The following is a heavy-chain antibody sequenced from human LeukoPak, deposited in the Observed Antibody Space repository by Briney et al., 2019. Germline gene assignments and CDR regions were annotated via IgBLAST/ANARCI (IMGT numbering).Heavy chain of an antibody. Sequence: ASVKVPCKVSGYTFTSYGISWVRQAPGQGLEWMGWISACNGNTNYAQKLQGRVTMTTDTSTSTAYMELRSLRSDDMAVYYCARDRSSWSLDAFDIWGQGTMVTVSS. V-gene: IGHV1-18*03. CDR2: ISACNGNT. CDR1: GYTFTSYG. CDR3: ARDRSSWSLDAFDI. J-gene: IGHJ3*02. D-gene: IGHD6-13*01.